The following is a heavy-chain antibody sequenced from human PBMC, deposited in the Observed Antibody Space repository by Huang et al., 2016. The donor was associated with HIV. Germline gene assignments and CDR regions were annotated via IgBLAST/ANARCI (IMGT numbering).Heavy chain of an antibody. CDR3: ATKTAAMDI. CDR2: IKQDESEK. CDR1: TFGFGAYW. D-gene: IGHD1-7*01. V-gene: IGHV3-7*01. J-gene: IGHJ6*02. Sequence: VESGGRLVQPGGSIRLSCVGSTFGFGAYWMSGVRQSPGKGLEWVANIKQDESEKYYVDSVKGRFNISRDNAKKVLFLEMNNVRVEDTATYYCATKTAAMDIWGQGTTVTVS.